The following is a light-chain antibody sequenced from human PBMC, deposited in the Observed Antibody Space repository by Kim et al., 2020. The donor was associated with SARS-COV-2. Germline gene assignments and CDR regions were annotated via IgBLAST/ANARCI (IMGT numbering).Light chain of an antibody. CDR1: QSVSIY. CDR2: GAS. CDR3: QQYFSTHYS. V-gene: IGKV1-39*01. J-gene: IGKJ2*03. Sequence: DIEMTQSPSALSASVGDRVTITCRATQSVSIYLTWYQQRPGKAPRLLIYGASTLQSGVPSRFSGSGSGTGFTLTISSLQPEDFAIYYCQQYFSTHYSFGQGTKLEI.